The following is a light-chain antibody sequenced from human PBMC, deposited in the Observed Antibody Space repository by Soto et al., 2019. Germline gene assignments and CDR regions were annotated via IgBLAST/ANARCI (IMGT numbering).Light chain of an antibody. V-gene: IGKV4-1*01. CDR1: XSFLYDSNNKNY. CDR3: QQYYSLPLT. CDR2: WAS. J-gene: IGKJ4*01. Sequence: IVISQSPDSLXASLFXXPXXXXNSXXSFLYDSNNKNYLAWYQQKPGQPPKLLIYWASMRESGVPDRFSGSGSGTDFTLTITSLQAEDVAVYYCQQYYSLPLTFGGGTKVDVK.